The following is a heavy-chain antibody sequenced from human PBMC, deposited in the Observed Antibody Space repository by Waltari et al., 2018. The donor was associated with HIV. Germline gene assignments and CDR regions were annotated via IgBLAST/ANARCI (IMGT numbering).Heavy chain of an antibody. Sequence: QLVQSDAEVAKLREALNGAWNRAGDNLITYSIGCYVQLLGKGLGWMGIIDPVDSDTRYSPSFRGQVTISVDKSISTAYPQWNSLQASDTAMYYCARLGYCGSARCPSGYYYSYGMGVWGQGTTVTVS. V-gene: IGHV5-51*01. CDR3: ARLGYCGSARCPSGYYYSYGMGV. D-gene: IGHD2-2*01. CDR1: GDNLITYS. J-gene: IGHJ6*02. CDR2: IDPVDSDT.